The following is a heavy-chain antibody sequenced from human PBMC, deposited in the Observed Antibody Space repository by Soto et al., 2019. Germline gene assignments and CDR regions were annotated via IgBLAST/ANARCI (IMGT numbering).Heavy chain of an antibody. V-gene: IGHV1-2*04. CDR1: GYTFTGYY. J-gene: IGHJ6*02. CDR2: INPNSGGT. CDR3: ARDPGSSFWSGSYGMDV. Sequence: GASVKVSCKASGYTFTGYYMDWVRQAPGQGLEWMGWINPNSGGTNYAQKFQGWVTMTRDTSISTAYMELSRLRSDDTAVYYCARDPGSSFWSGSYGMDVWGQGTTVTVSS. D-gene: IGHD3-3*01.